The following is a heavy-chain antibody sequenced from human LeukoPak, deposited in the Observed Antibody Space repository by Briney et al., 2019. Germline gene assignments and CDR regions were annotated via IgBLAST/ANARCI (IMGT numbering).Heavy chain of an antibody. CDR1: GGSISSYY. J-gene: IGHJ4*02. D-gene: IGHD7-27*01. CDR2: IYYSGST. V-gene: IGHV4-59*12. CDR3: ARGGWGSAYYFDY. Sequence: SETLSLTCTVSGGSISSYYWSWIRQPPGKGLEWIGYIYYSGSTNYNPSLKSRVTISVDTSKNQFSLKLSSVTAADTAVYYCARGGWGSAYYFDYWGQGTLVTVSS.